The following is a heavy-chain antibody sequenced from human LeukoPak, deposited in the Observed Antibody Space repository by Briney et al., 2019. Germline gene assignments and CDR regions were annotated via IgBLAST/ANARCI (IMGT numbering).Heavy chain of an antibody. CDR3: ARDYSGYPLDY. V-gene: IGHV3-53*01. D-gene: IGHD5-12*01. Sequence: PGGSLRLSCAASGFTVSSNYMSWVRQALGKGLEWVSVISNDGSTYYADSVKGRFTISRDHSKNTLYLQLNSLRAEDTAVYYCARDYSGYPLDYWGQGTLVTVSS. J-gene: IGHJ4*02. CDR2: ISNDGST. CDR1: GFTVSSNY.